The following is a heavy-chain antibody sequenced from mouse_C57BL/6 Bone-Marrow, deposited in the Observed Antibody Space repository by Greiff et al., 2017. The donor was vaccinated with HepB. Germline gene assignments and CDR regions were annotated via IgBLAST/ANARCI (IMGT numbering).Heavy chain of an antibody. J-gene: IGHJ2*01. V-gene: IGHV14-4*01. CDR3: TSLLNY. Sequence: EVQLVESGAELVRPGASVKLSCTASGFNIKDDYMHWVKQRPEQGLEWIGWIDPENGDTEYASKFQGKSTITADTSSNTAHLQRSSLTSEETAVYYCTSLLNYWGQGTTLTVSS. CDR1: GFNIKDDY. CDR2: IDPENGDT.